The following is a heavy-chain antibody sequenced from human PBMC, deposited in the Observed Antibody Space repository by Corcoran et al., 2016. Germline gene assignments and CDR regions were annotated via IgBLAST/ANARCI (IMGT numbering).Heavy chain of an antibody. CDR1: GGSFSGYY. D-gene: IGHD5-18*01. CDR3: ARGRWGYSYGSGFVFDP. J-gene: IGHJ5*02. V-gene: IGHV4-34*01. Sequence: QVQLQQWGAGLLKPSETLSLTCAVYGGSFSGYYWSWIRQPPGKGLEWIGEINHSGSTNYNPSLKSRVTISVDTSKNQFSLKLSSVTAADTAVYYCARGRWGYSYGSGFVFDPWGQGTLVTVSS. CDR2: INHSGST.